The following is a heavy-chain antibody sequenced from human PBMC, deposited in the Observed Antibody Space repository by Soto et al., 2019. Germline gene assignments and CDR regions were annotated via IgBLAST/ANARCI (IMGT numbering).Heavy chain of an antibody. Sequence: ASESLSLPCSVSGYSISNLYYVWAWIRQPPGQALEYIGYIYKSATTYYNPSFESRVAISVDTSKGQFSLNVTSVTAADPAVYFCARGRYCLTGRCFPNWFDSWGQGALVTVSS. D-gene: IGHD7-27*01. J-gene: IGHJ5*01. V-gene: IGHV4-30-4*01. CDR2: IYKSATT. CDR3: ARGRYCLTGRCFPNWFDS. CDR1: GYSISNLYYV.